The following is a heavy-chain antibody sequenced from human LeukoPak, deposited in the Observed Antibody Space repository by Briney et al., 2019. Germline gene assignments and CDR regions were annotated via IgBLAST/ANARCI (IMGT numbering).Heavy chain of an antibody. CDR2: IIPIFGTA. J-gene: IGHJ6*03. V-gene: IGHV1-69*13. Sequence: SVKVSCKASGGTFSSYAISWVRQAPGQGLEWMGGIIPIFGTANYAQKFQGRVTITADESTSTAYMELSSLRSEDTAVYYCAKGSGYEAQYYYYYMDVWGKGTTVTISS. CDR1: GGTFSSYA. CDR3: AKGSGYEAQYYYYYMDV. D-gene: IGHD5-12*01.